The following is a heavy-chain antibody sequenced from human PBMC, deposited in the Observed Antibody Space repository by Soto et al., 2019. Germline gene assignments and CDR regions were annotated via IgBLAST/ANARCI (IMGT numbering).Heavy chain of an antibody. Sequence: SETLSLTCTVSGGSISSGGYYWSWIRQHPGKGLEWIGYIYYSGSTYYNPSLKSRVTISVDTSKDQFSLKLSSVTAADTAVYYCARAGEDYYYYYGMDVWGQGTTVTVSS. D-gene: IGHD4-17*01. CDR1: GGSISSGGYY. J-gene: IGHJ6*02. CDR2: IYYSGST. CDR3: ARAGEDYYYYYGMDV. V-gene: IGHV4-31*03.